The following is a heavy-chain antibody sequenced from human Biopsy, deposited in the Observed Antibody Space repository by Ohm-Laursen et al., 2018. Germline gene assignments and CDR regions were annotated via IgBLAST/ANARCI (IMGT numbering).Heavy chain of an antibody. Sequence: ASVKVSCNVSGGTFSNSAISWVRQAPGQGLEWMGWISPKSGGTNYAQKFQGNITMTKNTSMSTAYMEMSRLRSDDTAVYYCALQSVAQMKNFDYWGQGTLVTVSS. CDR3: ALQSVAQMKNFDY. CDR2: ISPKSGGT. J-gene: IGHJ4*02. D-gene: IGHD6-19*01. V-gene: IGHV1-2*02. CDR1: GGTFSNSA.